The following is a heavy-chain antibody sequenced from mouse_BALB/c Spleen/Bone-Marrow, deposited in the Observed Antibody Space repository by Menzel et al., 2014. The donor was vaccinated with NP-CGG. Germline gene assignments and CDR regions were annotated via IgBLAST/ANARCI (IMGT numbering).Heavy chain of an antibody. D-gene: IGHD1-1*01. CDR2: IDPANGNT. J-gene: IGHJ3*01. Sequence: DVYLVQLSAELGKPAASVLLSSTASRVNIKDTYMLSGKPSREHFLEYCGRIDPANGNTKYDTKFQGNATITADASSNTAYLQLSSLTSEDAAVYYCARWDYGRAWFAYWGQGTLVTVSA. V-gene: IGHV14-3*02. CDR3: ARWDYGRAWFAY. CDR1: RVNIKDTY.